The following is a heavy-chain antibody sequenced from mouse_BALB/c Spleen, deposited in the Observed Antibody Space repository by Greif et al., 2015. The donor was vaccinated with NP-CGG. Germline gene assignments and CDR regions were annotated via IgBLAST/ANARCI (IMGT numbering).Heavy chain of an antibody. CDR2: IDPANGNT. Sequence: VQLQQPGAELVKPGASVKLSCTASGFNIKDTYMHWVKQRPEQGLEWIGRIDPANGNTKYDPKFQGKATITADTSSNPAYLQLSRLTSEDTAVYYCAAYYYGPAWFAYWGQGTLVTVSA. V-gene: IGHV14-3*02. CDR3: AAYYYGPAWFAY. D-gene: IGHD1-1*01. CDR1: GFNIKDTY. J-gene: IGHJ3*01.